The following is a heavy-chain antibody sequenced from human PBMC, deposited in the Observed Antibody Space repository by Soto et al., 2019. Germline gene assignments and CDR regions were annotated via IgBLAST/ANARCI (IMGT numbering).Heavy chain of an antibody. D-gene: IGHD1-26*01. V-gene: IGHV3-49*04. CDR3: ARLSGSYSGYFDY. CDR1: GFTFGDYA. Sequence: PGGSLRLSCTASGFTFGDYAMSWVRQAPGKGLEWVGFIRSKAYGGTTEYAASVKGRFTISRDDSKSIAYLQMNSLKTEDTAVYYCARLSGSYSGYFDYWGQGTLVTVSS. J-gene: IGHJ4*02. CDR2: IRSKAYGGTT.